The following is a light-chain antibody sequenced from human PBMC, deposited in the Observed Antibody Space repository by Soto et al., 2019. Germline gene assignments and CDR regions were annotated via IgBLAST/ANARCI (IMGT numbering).Light chain of an antibody. CDR2: GAS. V-gene: IGKV3-20*01. CDR3: QQYNNWLGT. Sequence: EIVLTQSPGTLSLSPGERATLSCRASQSLRSSHLAWYQQKPGQAPRLLMFGASSRATGIPDRFSGSGSGTEFTLTISSLQSEDFAVYYCQQYNNWLGTFGQGTKVDIK. J-gene: IGKJ1*01. CDR1: QSLRSSH.